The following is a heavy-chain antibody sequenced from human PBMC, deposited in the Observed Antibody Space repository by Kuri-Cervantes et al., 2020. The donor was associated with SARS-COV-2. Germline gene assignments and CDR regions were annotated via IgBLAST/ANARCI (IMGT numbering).Heavy chain of an antibody. Sequence: ASVKVSCKASGYTFTGYYMHWVRQAPGQGLEWMGWINPNSGGTNYAQKFQGWVTMTRDTSISTAYMELSRLRSDDTAVYYCAGVGNRLYGMDVWGQGTTVTVSS. CDR1: GYTFTGYY. CDR2: INPNSGGT. CDR3: AGVGNRLYGMDV. V-gene: IGHV1-2*04. J-gene: IGHJ6*02. D-gene: IGHD1-14*01.